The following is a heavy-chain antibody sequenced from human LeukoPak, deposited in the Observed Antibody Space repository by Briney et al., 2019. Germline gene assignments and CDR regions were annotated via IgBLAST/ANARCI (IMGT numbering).Heavy chain of an antibody. D-gene: IGHD3-10*01. J-gene: IGHJ3*02. Sequence: GESLKISCKGSGYSFTHFWIGWVRQMPGKGLEWMGIIYPGDSDTRYSPSFQGQVTISADKSVNTAYLQWSSLKASDTAMYYCARKQGMVGAFDIWSQGTMVTVSS. V-gene: IGHV5-51*01. CDR1: GYSFTHFW. CDR2: IYPGDSDT. CDR3: ARKQGMVGAFDI.